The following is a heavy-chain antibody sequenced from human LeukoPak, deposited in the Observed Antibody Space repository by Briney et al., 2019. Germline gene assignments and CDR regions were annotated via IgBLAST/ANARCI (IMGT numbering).Heavy chain of an antibody. CDR3: ARKGYYYDSSGYPDPYVDY. V-gene: IGHV3-48*04. Sequence: GGSLILSCAGSRFPFSTYPMPWVPQAPGKVLERVSYNSSSSSTIYYADSVKGRFTISKDNAKNLLYLQMRSLRAEDTAVYYCARKGYYYDSSGYPDPYVDYWGQGTLVTVSS. J-gene: IGHJ4*02. CDR2: NSSSSSTI. CDR1: RFPFSTYP. D-gene: IGHD3-22*01.